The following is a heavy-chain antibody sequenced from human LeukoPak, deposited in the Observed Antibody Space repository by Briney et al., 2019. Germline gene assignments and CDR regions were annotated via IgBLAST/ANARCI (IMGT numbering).Heavy chain of an antibody. CDR1: GFTFTKYA. J-gene: IGHJ5*02. Sequence: PGGSLRLSCAASGFTFTKYAMSWVRQAPGKGLEWVSAISGDGGSAYYGDSVKGRFTISRGNSKNTLWLQMNSLRADDTAVYYCAKDYNNYFDPWGQGTLVTVSS. CDR3: AKDYNNYFDP. V-gene: IGHV3-23*01. CDR2: ISGDGGSA.